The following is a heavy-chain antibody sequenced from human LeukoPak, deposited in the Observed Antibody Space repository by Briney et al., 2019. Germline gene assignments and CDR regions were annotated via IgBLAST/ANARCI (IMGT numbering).Heavy chain of an antibody. V-gene: IGHV3-53*01. Sequence: PGGSLRLFCAASGFTITTNYMNWVRQAPGKGLEWVSVIYGDDETNYSDSVKGRFTISRDNSKNTLYLQMNSLRADDTAVYYCAREAVMPVAPVKIGTSDRPLYEYYGLDVWGQGTTVTV. CDR2: IYGDDET. J-gene: IGHJ6*02. CDR3: AREAVMPVAPVKIGTSDRPLYEYYGLDV. CDR1: GFTITTNY. D-gene: IGHD1/OR15-1a*01.